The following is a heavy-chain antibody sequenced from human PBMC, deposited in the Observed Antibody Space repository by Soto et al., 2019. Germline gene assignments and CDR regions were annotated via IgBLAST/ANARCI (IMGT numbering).Heavy chain of an antibody. D-gene: IGHD2-2*01. V-gene: IGHV1-69*01. CDR2: IIPISDTT. J-gene: IGHJ6*02. Sequence: QVQLVQSGAEVQKPGSSVKVSCKASGGTCSSYAISWVRQAPGQGLEWMGGIIPISDTTNYAQKFQGRVTITADESTSTAYMELSSLRSEDTAAYYCARSQGSSTSLEIYYYYYYGMDVCGQGTTVTVSS. CDR1: GGTCSSYA. CDR3: ARSQGSSTSLEIYYYYYYGMDV.